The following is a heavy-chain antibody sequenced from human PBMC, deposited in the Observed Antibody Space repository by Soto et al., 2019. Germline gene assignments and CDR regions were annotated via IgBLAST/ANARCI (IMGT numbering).Heavy chain of an antibody. J-gene: IGHJ4*02. Sequence: SETLSLTCDVSGDSLTNNHWWSWVRPAPGKGLEWIGEIWHTGRQNYNPSLKSRVAISIDKSKNQFSLKLSSVTAADTAVYYCVRDSRTGCSSINCYIHWGKGNMVNVSS. V-gene: IGHV4-4*02. CDR3: VRDSRTGCSSINCYIH. D-gene: IGHD2-15*01. CDR2: IWHTGRQ. CDR1: GDSLTNNHW.